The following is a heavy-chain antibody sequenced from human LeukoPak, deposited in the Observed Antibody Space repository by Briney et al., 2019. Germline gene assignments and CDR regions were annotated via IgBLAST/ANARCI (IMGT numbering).Heavy chain of an antibody. D-gene: IGHD2-8*01. J-gene: IGHJ1*01. CDR2: ISGSGGST. CDR3: AKDLMVYATRAEYFQH. CDR1: GFTFSSYA. Sequence: PGGSLRLSCAASGFTFSSYAMSWVRQAPGKGLEWVSAISGSGGSTYYADSVKGRFTISRDNSKNTLYLQMNSLRAEDTAVYYCAKDLMVYATRAEYFQHWGQGTLVTVSS. V-gene: IGHV3-23*01.